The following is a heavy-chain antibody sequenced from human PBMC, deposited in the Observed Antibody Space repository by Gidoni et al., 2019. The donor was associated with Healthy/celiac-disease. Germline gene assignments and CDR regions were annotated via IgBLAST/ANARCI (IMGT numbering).Heavy chain of an antibody. Sequence: QLQLQESGPGLVKPSETLSLTCTVSGGSISSSSYYWGWIRQPPGKGLEWIGSIYYSGRTYYNPSLKSRVTISVDTSKNQFSLKLSSVTAADTAVYYCARHVGAEDPYYDSSGLDAFDIWGQGTMVTVSS. J-gene: IGHJ3*02. CDR3: ARHVGAEDPYYDSSGLDAFDI. V-gene: IGHV4-39*01. CDR2: IYYSGRT. CDR1: GGSISSSSYY. D-gene: IGHD3-22*01.